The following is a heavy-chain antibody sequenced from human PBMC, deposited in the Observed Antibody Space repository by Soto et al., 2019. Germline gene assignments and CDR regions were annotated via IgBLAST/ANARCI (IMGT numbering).Heavy chain of an antibody. CDR3: ARELASSGYWDVEGWFDP. Sequence: SVKVSCKASGGTFSSYAISWVRQAPGQGLEWMGGIIPIFGTANYAQKFQGRVTITADESTSTVFMELSSLRSEDTAVYYFARELASSGYWDVEGWFDPWGQGTLVTVSS. CDR2: IIPIFGTA. D-gene: IGHD3-22*01. V-gene: IGHV1-69*13. J-gene: IGHJ5*02. CDR1: GGTFSSYA.